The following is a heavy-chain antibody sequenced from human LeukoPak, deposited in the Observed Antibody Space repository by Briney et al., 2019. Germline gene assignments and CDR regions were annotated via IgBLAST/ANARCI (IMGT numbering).Heavy chain of an antibody. CDR3: ARNFFGSGSFYFEPSYPFDY. Sequence: AGSLRLSCAASGYTVSTNYMIWVRQAPGKGLEWVSIIYTDGTTKYADSVKGRFTMSRDNSKNTLFLQMNSLRAEDTAVYYCARNFFGSGSFYFEPSYPFDYWGQGTPVTVSS. CDR2: IYTDGTT. J-gene: IGHJ4*02. V-gene: IGHV3-53*01. D-gene: IGHD3-10*01. CDR1: GYTVSTNY.